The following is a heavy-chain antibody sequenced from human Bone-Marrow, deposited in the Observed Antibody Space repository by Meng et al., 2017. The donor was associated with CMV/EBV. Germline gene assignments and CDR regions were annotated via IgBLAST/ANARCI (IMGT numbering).Heavy chain of an antibody. CDR3: ALRFIASNTWYEADY. Sequence: SQTLSLTCAVYGGSFSGYYWSWIRQPPGKGLEWIGEINHSGSTNYNPSLKSRVTISVDTSKNQFSLKLNSVTAADTAVYYCALRFIASNTWYEADYWGQGALVTVYS. J-gene: IGHJ4*02. D-gene: IGHD6-13*01. V-gene: IGHV4-34*01. CDR1: GGSFSGYY. CDR2: INHSGST.